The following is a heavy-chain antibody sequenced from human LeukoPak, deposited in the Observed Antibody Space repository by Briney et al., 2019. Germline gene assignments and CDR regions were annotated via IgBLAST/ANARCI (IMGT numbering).Heavy chain of an antibody. V-gene: IGHV4-61*02. CDR3: SRGNNYVDFDY. Sequence: SETLSLTCTVSGVSVSSGSYFWSWIRQPAGKGLQWIGRIHTSGSTEYNPSLKSRVTISVDTSKNQLSLKLSSVTAADTAVYYCSRGNNYVDFDYWGQGTLVTVSS. CDR1: GVSVSSGSYF. CDR2: IHTSGST. J-gene: IGHJ4*02. D-gene: IGHD4-11*01.